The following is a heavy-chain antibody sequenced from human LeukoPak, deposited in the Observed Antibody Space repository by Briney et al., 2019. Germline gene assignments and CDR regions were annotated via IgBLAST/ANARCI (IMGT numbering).Heavy chain of an antibody. CDR3: AKVAVVVAATPIDY. J-gene: IGHJ4*02. D-gene: IGHD2-15*01. Sequence: GGSLRLSCAASGFTFSSYAMHWVRQAPGKGLEWVAVISYDGSNKYYADSVKGRFTISRDNSKNTLYLQMNSLRAEDTAVYYCAKVAVVVAATPIDYWGQGTLVTVSS. V-gene: IGHV3-30*04. CDR2: ISYDGSNK. CDR1: GFTFSSYA.